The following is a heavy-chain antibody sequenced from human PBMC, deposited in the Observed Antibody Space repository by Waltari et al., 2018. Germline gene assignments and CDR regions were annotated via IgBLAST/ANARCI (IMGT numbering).Heavy chain of an antibody. D-gene: IGHD3-22*01. CDR3: ARGGADYYDSNGPFDF. J-gene: IGHJ4*02. V-gene: IGHV1-2*06. CDR1: GSTSSAFY. Sequence: QVQLVQSGPEVKKPGASIKASCKAFGSTSSAFYIPWVRQAPGHGLEWMGRINPHSGATNSLGKFQVRVTMTRDTSISTAFMELTSLTSDDTAIYYCARGGADYYDSNGPFDFWGQGTLVSVS. CDR2: INPHSGAT.